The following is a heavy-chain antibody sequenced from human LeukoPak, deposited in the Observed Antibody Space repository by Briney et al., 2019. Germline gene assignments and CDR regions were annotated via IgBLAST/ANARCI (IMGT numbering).Heavy chain of an antibody. CDR3: ARDPPYYASGNSPAFDI. CDR2: ISDSGSSI. J-gene: IGHJ3*02. D-gene: IGHD3-10*01. CDR1: RFTFSHYY. V-gene: IGHV3-11*01. Sequence: SGGSLRLSCAASRFTFSHYYMSWIRQAPGKGLEWVSSISDSGSSIFNADSVKGRFTISRDNTKNSLYLQMNSLRVEDTAVYYCARDPPYYASGNSPAFDIWGQGTMVTVSS.